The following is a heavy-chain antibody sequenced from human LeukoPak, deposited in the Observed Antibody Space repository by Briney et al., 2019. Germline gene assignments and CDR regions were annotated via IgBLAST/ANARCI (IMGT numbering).Heavy chain of an antibody. CDR1: GFXLSDYY. CDR2: ISGSSRYT. Sequence: GGSLRLSCVASGFXLSDYYISWLRQAPGKGLEWVSYISGSSRYTNYADSVKGRFTISRDDAKNSLYLQMNSLRAEDTAVYYCATGSAVAGNFDYWGQGTLVTVSS. CDR3: ATGSAVAGNFDY. D-gene: IGHD6-19*01. V-gene: IGHV3-11*05. J-gene: IGHJ4*02.